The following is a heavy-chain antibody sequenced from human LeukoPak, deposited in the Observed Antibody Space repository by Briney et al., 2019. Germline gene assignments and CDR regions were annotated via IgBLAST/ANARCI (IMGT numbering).Heavy chain of an antibody. Sequence: GGSLRLSCAASGFTFVSYGMSWVRHAPGKGLEWVSVMSGSGSSTYYADSVKGRFTISRDNSKNTLYLQMNSLRAEDTAIYYCAKGVRGVTHSDYWGQGTLVTVSS. D-gene: IGHD3-10*01. CDR3: AKGVRGVTHSDY. CDR1: GFTFVSYG. CDR2: MSGSGSST. V-gene: IGHV3-23*01. J-gene: IGHJ4*02.